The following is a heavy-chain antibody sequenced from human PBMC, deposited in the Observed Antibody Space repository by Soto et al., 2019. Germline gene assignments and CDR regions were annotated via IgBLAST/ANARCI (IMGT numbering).Heavy chain of an antibody. CDR1: GGSFSGYY. CDR2: INHSGST. Sequence: LWQLSETLSLTCAVYGGSFSGYYWSWIRQPPGKGLEWIGEINHSGSTNYNPSLKSRVTISVDTSKNQFSLKLSSVTAADTAVYYCARGRRYCTNGVCWFYFDYWGQGTLVTVSS. J-gene: IGHJ4*02. CDR3: ARGRRYCTNGVCWFYFDY. V-gene: IGHV4-34*01. D-gene: IGHD2-8*01.